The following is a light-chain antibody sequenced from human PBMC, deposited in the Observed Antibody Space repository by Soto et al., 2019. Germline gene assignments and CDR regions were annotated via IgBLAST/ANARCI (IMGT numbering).Light chain of an antibody. J-gene: IGKJ1*01. V-gene: IGKV3-20*01. CDR3: QQYNKWPGK. CDR1: QSVSTRS. CDR2: GAS. Sequence: IVLTQSPGTLSLSPWERATLSCRSSQSVSTRSLAWYQQKPGQAPRLLISGASSRAADIPDRFSGSGSGTDVTLTLNRLEPEQFAVYYCQQYNKWPGKFGQGTKVDIK.